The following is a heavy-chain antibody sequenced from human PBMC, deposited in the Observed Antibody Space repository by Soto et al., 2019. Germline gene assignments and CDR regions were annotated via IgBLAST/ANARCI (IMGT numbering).Heavy chain of an antibody. CDR1: GYSFTAFY. Sequence: QVQLVQSGAEVEKPGASVKVPCKAAGYSFTAFYIHWVRQARGQGFEWLGWINPNSGGTNYSQKFRARVTLTRDTSISTAYMELTGLSSDDTAVYYCARANSIRPYFYNMDVWGQGTTVTVSS. D-gene: IGHD2-21*01. J-gene: IGHJ6*03. V-gene: IGHV1-2*02. CDR2: INPNSGGT. CDR3: ARANSIRPYFYNMDV.